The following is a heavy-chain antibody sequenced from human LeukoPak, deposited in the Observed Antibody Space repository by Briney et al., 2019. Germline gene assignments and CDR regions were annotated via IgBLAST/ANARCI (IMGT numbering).Heavy chain of an antibody. D-gene: IGHD3-9*01. V-gene: IGHV3-9*01. CDR3: AKGHYDILTGSYFDY. J-gene: IGHJ4*02. CDR1: GFTFDDYA. CDR2: ISWNSGSI. Sequence: GRSLRLSCAASGFTFDDYAMHWVRHAPGKGLEWVSGISWNSGSIGYADSVKGRFTISRDNAKNSLYLQMNSLRAEDTALYYCAKGHYDILTGSYFDYWGQGTLVTVSS.